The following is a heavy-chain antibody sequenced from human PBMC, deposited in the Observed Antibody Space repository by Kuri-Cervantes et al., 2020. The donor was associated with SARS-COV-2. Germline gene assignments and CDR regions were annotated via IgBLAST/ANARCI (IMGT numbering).Heavy chain of an antibody. Sequence: ASVKVSCKASGYIFTTCEINWVRQVPGQGLEWIGWMNPDTGNAGYAQKFQGRVTMTRIMSTSTAYMELSRLRSDDTAVYYCTTLIDYWGQGALVTVSS. CDR3: TTLIDY. CDR2: MNPDTGNA. V-gene: IGHV1-8*02. J-gene: IGHJ4*02. CDR1: GYIFTTCE.